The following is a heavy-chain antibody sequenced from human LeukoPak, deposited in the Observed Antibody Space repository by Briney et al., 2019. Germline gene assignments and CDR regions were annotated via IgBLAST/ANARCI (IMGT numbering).Heavy chain of an antibody. CDR1: GGSFSGYY. D-gene: IGHD3-22*01. J-gene: IGHJ4*02. V-gene: IGHV4-34*01. CDR2: IYHSGST. Sequence: SETLSLTCAVYGGSFSGYYWSWIRQPPGRGLEWIGEIYHSGSTNYNPSLKSRVTISVDTSKNQFSLKLSSVTAADTAVYYCASSSSGLDDYWGQGTLVAVSS. CDR3: ASSSSGLDDY.